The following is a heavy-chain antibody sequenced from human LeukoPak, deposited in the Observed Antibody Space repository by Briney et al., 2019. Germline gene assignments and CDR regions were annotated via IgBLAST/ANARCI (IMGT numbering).Heavy chain of an antibody. J-gene: IGHJ4*02. CDR3: ARGGRSFGELIWGI. Sequence: PGGSLRLSCAASGFTFSSYAMSWVRQAPGKGLEWVSGISGSGGSTYYADSVKGRFTISRDNSKNTLYLQMNSLRAEDTAVYYCARGGRSFGELIWGIWGQGTLVTVSS. CDR1: GFTFSSYA. CDR2: ISGSGGST. V-gene: IGHV3-23*01. D-gene: IGHD3-10*01.